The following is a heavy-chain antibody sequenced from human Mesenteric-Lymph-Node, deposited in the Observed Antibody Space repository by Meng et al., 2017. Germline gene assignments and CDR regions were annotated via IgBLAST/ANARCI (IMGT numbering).Heavy chain of an antibody. CDR1: GFTFSNYG. D-gene: IGHD2/OR15-2a*01. V-gene: IGHV3-33*01. CDR3: ARDTHYVYDADAFDV. CDR2: VWNDGVNK. J-gene: IGHJ3*01. Sequence: GESLKISCAASGFTFSNYGMHWVRQAPGKGLEWVAVVWNDGVNKYYGDSVKGRFTISRDNSKNTVYLQMNSLRAEDTAVYYCARDTHYVYDADAFDVWGQGTTVTVSS.